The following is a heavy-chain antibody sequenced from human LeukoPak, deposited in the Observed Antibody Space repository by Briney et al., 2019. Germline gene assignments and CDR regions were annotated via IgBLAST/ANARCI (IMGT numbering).Heavy chain of an antibody. CDR3: VRDIQWRFDP. Sequence: ASVKVSCKASGDTFTNYGISWVRQAPGQGLEWMGWISTNKGNTNYAQRLQGRVTMTTDTSTTTAYMELRSLRSDDTAIYYCVRDIQWRFDPWGQGTLVTVSS. D-gene: IGHD2-8*01. CDR1: GDTFTNYG. CDR2: ISTNKGNT. V-gene: IGHV1-18*01. J-gene: IGHJ5*02.